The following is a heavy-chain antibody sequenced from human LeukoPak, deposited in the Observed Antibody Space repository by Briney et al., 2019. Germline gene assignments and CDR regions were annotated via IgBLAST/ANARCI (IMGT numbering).Heavy chain of an antibody. Sequence: AGGSLRLSCAASGFTFSSYVMTWVRQAPGKGLEWATTTTGSGATTDYADSVKGRFTISRDNSKNTLSLQMNSLRAEDTAVYYCARSWYFDLWGRGTLVTVSS. CDR1: GFTFSSYV. CDR2: TTGSGATT. V-gene: IGHV3-23*01. J-gene: IGHJ2*01. CDR3: ARSWYFDL.